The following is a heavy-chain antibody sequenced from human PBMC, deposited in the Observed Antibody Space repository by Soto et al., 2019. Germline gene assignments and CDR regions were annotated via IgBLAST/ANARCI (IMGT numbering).Heavy chain of an antibody. CDR2: ISWDGGYT. Sequence: EVQLAESGGGLVQPGRSLRLSCEASGFSFVDYAMHWVRQVPGQGLEWVSGISWDGGYTGYADSVKGRFTISRDNAKKALYLQMNRLRVEDTALYYCVKDEGVCNTISCKDASDYWGQGTKVTVS. D-gene: IGHD3-3*01. CDR1: GFSFVDYA. J-gene: IGHJ3*01. CDR3: VKDEGVCNTISCKDASDY. V-gene: IGHV3-9*01.